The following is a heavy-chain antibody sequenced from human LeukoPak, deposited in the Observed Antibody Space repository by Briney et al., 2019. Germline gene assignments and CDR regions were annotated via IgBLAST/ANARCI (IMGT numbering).Heavy chain of an antibody. Sequence: GESLKISCKGSGYSFPTYWIAWVRQMPGKGLEWMGIIYAGDSDTRYSPSFQGQVTISADKSISTAYLQWSSLKASDTAMYYCARTYYYVSSGYNWDAFDIWGEGTMVTVSS. CDR3: ARTYYYVSSGYNWDAFDI. V-gene: IGHV5-51*01. CDR1: GYSFPTYW. D-gene: IGHD3-22*01. J-gene: IGHJ3*02. CDR2: IYAGDSDT.